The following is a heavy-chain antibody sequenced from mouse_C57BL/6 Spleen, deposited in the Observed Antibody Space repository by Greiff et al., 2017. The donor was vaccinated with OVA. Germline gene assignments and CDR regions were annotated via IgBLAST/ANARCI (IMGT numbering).Heavy chain of an antibody. D-gene: IGHD1-3*01. CDR1: GYTFTSYW. Sequence: QVQLQQPGAELVKPGASVKLSCKASGYTFTSYWMHWVKQRPGQGLEWIGMIHPNSGSTNYNEKFKSKATLTVDKSSSTAYMPLSSLTSEVSAVYTCARKCGAPWFAYWGQGTLVTVSA. CDR2: IHPNSGST. J-gene: IGHJ3*01. V-gene: IGHV1-64*01. CDR3: ARKCGAPWFAY.